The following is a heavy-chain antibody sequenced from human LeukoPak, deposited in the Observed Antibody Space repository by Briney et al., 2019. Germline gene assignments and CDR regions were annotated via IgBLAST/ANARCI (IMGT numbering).Heavy chain of an antibody. Sequence: PGGSLRLPCEASGFTFSSYAMHWVRQAPGKGLEWVAVISYDGSNKYYADSVKGRFTISRDNSKNTLYLQMNSLRAEDTAVYYCARARAPPFDYWGQGTLVTVSS. V-gene: IGHV3-30-3*01. CDR1: GFTFSSYA. CDR3: ARARAPPFDY. J-gene: IGHJ4*02. CDR2: ISYDGSNK.